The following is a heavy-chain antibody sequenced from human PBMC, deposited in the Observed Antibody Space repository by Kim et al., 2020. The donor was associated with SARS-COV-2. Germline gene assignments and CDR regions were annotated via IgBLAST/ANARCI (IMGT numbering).Heavy chain of an antibody. V-gene: IGHV3-7*01. Sequence: GGSLRLSCAASGFTFRSQWMSWVRQAPGKGLEWVANINPDGSDKSYVDSVKGRFTISRDNGENSLYLQMDSLRAEDTAVFYCARAEIWGQGTLVIVSS. CDR3: ARAEI. CDR2: INPDGSDK. CDR1: GFTFRSQW. J-gene: IGHJ4*02.